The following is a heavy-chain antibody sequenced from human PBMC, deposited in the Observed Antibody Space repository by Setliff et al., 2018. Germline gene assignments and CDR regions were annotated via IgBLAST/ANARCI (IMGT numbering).Heavy chain of an antibody. J-gene: IGHJ3*02. Sequence: SETLSLTCAVYGGSFSGYYWSWIRQPPGKGLEWIGYIYYSGSTNYNPSLKSRVTISVDTSKNQFSLKLSSVTAADTAVYYCARDPLTTTVRHAFDIWGQGTMVTVSS. CDR2: IYYSGST. CDR3: ARDPLTTTVRHAFDI. CDR1: GGSFSGYY. V-gene: IGHV4-59*12. D-gene: IGHD4-4*01.